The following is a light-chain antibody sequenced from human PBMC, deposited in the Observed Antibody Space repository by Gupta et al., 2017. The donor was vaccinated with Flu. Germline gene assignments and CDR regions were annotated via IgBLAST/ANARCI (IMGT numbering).Light chain of an antibody. J-gene: IGLJ3*02. CDR1: TSNIGADYD. Sequence: QSVLTQPPSVSGAPGQRVTLSCTGDTSNIGADYDVPWYQQIQVTVPKLLIYANINRPSGVPDRFSGSKSGTSASLAIAGLQPEDEAHYYCQSYDSSLSAPVFGGGTILTVL. V-gene: IGLV1-40*01. CDR3: QSYDSSLSAPV. CDR2: ANI.